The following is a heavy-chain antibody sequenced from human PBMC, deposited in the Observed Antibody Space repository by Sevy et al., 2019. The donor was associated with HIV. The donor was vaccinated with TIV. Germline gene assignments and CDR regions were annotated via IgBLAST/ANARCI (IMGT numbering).Heavy chain of an antibody. J-gene: IGHJ4*02. V-gene: IGHV4-59*01. CDR3: ARVGFNWNDVDY. CDR1: GASMNIYY. CDR2: IYYSGTT. Sequence: GSLRLSCTVSGASMNIYYWSWIRQPPGKGLEWIGYIYYSGTTNYNPSLKSRLTISIDTSKNQFSLKLSSVTAADTAVYYCARVGFNWNDVDYWGQGTLVTVSS. D-gene: IGHD1-20*01.